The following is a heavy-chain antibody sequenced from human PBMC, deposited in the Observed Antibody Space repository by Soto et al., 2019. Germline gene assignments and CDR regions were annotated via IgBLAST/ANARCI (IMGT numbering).Heavy chain of an antibody. Sequence: ASVELAFEGAGYSLTSYAMEWVGQAHRKRLEWMGWINAGNGNTKYSQKFQGRVTITRDTSASTAYMELSSLRSEDTAVYYCARDLRGSSWRSYNWFDPWGQGTLVTVSS. CDR3: ARDLRGSSWRSYNWFDP. J-gene: IGHJ5*02. CDR1: GYSLTSYA. V-gene: IGHV1-3*01. D-gene: IGHD6-13*01. CDR2: INAGNGNT.